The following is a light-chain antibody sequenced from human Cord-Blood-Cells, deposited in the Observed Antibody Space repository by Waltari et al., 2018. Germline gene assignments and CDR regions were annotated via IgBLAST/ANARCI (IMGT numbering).Light chain of an antibody. J-gene: IGKJ4*01. CDR2: GAS. CDR3: QQYGGSPLT. CDR1: QSVSSSY. Sequence: EIVLTQPPGTLSLSSGERATLSCRASQSVSSSYLAWYQQKPGQAPRLLIYGASSRATGIPDRFSGSGSGTDFTLTISRLEPEDFAVYYCQQYGGSPLTFGGGTKVEIK. V-gene: IGKV3-20*01.